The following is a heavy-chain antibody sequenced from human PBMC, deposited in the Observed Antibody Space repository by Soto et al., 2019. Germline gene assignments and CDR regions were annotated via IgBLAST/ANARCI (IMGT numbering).Heavy chain of an antibody. Sequence: QITLKESGPTLVKPTQTLTLTCTFSGFSLSTSGVGVGWIRQPPGKALEWLALIYWDDDKRYSPSLKSRLTIPNDTSKNHEVLTMTNMDPVDTATYYCARLGYDILTQESNWFDPWGQGTLVTVSS. J-gene: IGHJ5*02. D-gene: IGHD3-9*01. CDR1: GFSLSTSGVG. CDR3: ARLGYDILTQESNWFDP. CDR2: IYWDDDK. V-gene: IGHV2-5*02.